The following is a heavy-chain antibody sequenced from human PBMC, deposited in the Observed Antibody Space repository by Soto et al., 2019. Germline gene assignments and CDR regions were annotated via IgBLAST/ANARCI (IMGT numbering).Heavy chain of an antibody. J-gene: IGHJ4*02. CDR3: ARRHAPRYSSGNNYFDF. CDR1: GVSIYSGSYH. Sequence: SETLSLTCSVSGVSIYSGSYHWGWIRQPPGKGLEWIGAINYSGSTYYNPSLKSRVTISVDTSKNQFSLVLSSVTAADTAMYYCARRHAPRYSSGNNYFDFWGQGTLVTVSS. D-gene: IGHD6-19*01. V-gene: IGHV4-39*01. CDR2: INYSGST.